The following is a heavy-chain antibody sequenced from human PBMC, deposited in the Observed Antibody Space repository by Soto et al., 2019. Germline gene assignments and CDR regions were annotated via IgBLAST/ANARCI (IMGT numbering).Heavy chain of an antibody. CDR2: IYYSGST. CDR3: ASRPSFIVVVPAASLDNWFAP. CDR1: GGSISSSSYY. V-gene: IGHV4-39*01. Sequence: SETLSLTCTVSGGSISSSSYYWGWIRQPPGKGLEWIGSIYYSGSTYYNPSLKSRVTISVDTSKNQFSLKLSSVTAADTAVYYCASRPSFIVVVPAASLDNWFAPWGQGTLVTVSS. D-gene: IGHD2-2*01. J-gene: IGHJ5*02.